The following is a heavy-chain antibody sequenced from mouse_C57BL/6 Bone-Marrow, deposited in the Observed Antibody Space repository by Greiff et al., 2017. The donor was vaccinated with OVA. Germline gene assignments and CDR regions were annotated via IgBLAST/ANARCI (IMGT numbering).Heavy chain of an antibody. CDR1: GYTFTDYY. D-gene: IGHD2-2*01. V-gene: IGHV1-19*01. CDR3: ARLYYGYDVAWFAY. CDR2: INPYNGGT. J-gene: IGHJ3*01. Sequence: VQLKESGPVLVKPGASVKMSCKASGYTFTDYYMNWVKQSHGKSLEWIGVINPYNGGTSYNQKFKGKATLTVDKSSSTAYMELNSLTSEDSAVYYCARLYYGYDVAWFAYWGQGTLVTVSA.